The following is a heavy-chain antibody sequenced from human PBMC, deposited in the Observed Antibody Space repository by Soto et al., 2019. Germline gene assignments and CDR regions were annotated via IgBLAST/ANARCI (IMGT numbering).Heavy chain of an antibody. J-gene: IGHJ2*01. CDR3: ARVPQWLPPLTVWYFDL. CDR2: ISAYNGNT. D-gene: IGHD6-19*01. CDR1: GYTFTSYG. V-gene: IGHV1-18*01. Sequence: ASVKVSCKASGYTFTSYGISWVRQAPGQGLEWMGWISAYNGNTNYAQKLQGRVTMTTDTPTSTAYMELRSLRSDDTAVYYCARVPQWLPPLTVWYFDLWGRGTLVTVSS.